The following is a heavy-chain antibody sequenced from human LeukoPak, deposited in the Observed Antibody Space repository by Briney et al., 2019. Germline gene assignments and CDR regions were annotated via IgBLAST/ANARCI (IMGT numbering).Heavy chain of an antibody. Sequence: GGSLRLSCAASGFGFSDFWMSWVRQAPGKGLEWVANIKQDGGEKYYVDSVEGRFTISRDNAKNSLHLQMNSLRAEDTAVYYCATRGGDSEVDFWGQGTLVTVSS. V-gene: IGHV3-7*01. CDR3: ATRGGDSEVDF. CDR1: GFGFSDFW. CDR2: IKQDGGEK. D-gene: IGHD4-17*01. J-gene: IGHJ4*02.